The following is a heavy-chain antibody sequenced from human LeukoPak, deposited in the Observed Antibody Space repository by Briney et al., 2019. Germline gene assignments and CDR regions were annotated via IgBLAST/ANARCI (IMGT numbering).Heavy chain of an antibody. V-gene: IGHV1-18*01. D-gene: IGHD2-2*01. CDR3: ARREDIVVVPAWGAFDI. Sequence: GASVKVSCKASGYTFTSYGISWVRQAPGQGLEWMGWISAYNGNTNYAQKLQVRGTMTTDTSTSQAYMELRSLRSDDTAVYYCARREDIVVVPAWGAFDIWGQGTMVTVSS. CDR1: GYTFTSYG. J-gene: IGHJ3*02. CDR2: ISAYNGNT.